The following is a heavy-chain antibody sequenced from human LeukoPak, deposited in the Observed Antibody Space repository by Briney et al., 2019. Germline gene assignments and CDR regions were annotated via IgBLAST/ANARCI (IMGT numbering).Heavy chain of an antibody. J-gene: IGHJ4*02. D-gene: IGHD2-2*01. CDR3: ARDVVPATKGRGFDY. CDR1: GGTFSNYA. CDR2: IIPILGTA. V-gene: IGHV1-69*01. Sequence: VASVKVSCNASGGTFSNYAINWVRQAPGQGLEWMGGIIPILGTATYAQKFQGRVTITADESTATAYMELSSLRSEDTAVYYCARDVVPATKGRGFDYWGQGTLVTVSS.